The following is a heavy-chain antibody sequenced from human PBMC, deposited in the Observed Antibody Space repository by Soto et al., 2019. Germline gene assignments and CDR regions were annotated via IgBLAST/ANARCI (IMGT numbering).Heavy chain of an antibody. CDR3: AKVSDYGDYYPHYDFDY. D-gene: IGHD4-17*01. CDR2: ISYDGSNK. CDR1: GFTFSSYG. J-gene: IGHJ4*02. V-gene: IGHV3-30*18. Sequence: GGSLRLSCAASGFTFSSYGMHWVRQAPGKGLEWVAVISYDGSNKYYADSVKGRFTISRDNSKNTLYLQMNSLRAEDTAVYYCAKVSDYGDYYPHYDFDYWGRGTLVTVSS.